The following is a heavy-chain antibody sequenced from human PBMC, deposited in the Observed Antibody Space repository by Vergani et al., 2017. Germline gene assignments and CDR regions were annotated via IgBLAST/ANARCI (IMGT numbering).Heavy chain of an antibody. D-gene: IGHD3-16*02. CDR3: ARVCGGSYRYIGGGRYYYYGMDV. J-gene: IGHJ6*02. CDR2: INHSGST. Sequence: QVQLQQWGAGLLKPSETLSLTCAVYGGSFSGYYWSWIRQPPGKGLEWIGEINHSGSTNYNPSLKSRVTISVDTSKNQFSLKLSSVTAADTAVYYCARVCGGSYRYIGGGRYYYYGMDVWGQGTTVTVSS. CDR1: GGSFSGYY. V-gene: IGHV4-34*01.